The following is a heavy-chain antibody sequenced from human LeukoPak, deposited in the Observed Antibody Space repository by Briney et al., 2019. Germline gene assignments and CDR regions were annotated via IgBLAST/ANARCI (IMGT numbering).Heavy chain of an antibody. CDR2: IIPIFGTA. Sequence: AASVKVSCKASGGTFSSYAISWVRQAPGQGLEWMGGIIPIFGTANYAQKLQGRVTMTTDTSTSTAYMELRSLRSDDTAVYYCARDGSGYHPNAYWGQGTLVTVSS. CDR1: GGTFSSYA. V-gene: IGHV1-69*05. J-gene: IGHJ4*02. D-gene: IGHD5-12*01. CDR3: ARDGSGYHPNAY.